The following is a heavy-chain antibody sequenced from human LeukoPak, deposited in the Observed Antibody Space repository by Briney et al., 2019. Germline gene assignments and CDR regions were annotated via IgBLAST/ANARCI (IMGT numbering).Heavy chain of an antibody. CDR3: ARGLDSSGSSYFEY. J-gene: IGHJ4*02. D-gene: IGHD6-19*01. V-gene: IGHV1-46*04. CDR1: GYTFISYY. CDR2: INPSDGRT. Sequence: ASVKVSCKASGYTFISYYLHWMRQAPGQGPEWMGVINPSDGRTRYAQKLQGRVTMTRDTSTSTLYMDLSSLRSEDTAVYYCARGLDSSGSSYFEYWGQGTLVTVSS.